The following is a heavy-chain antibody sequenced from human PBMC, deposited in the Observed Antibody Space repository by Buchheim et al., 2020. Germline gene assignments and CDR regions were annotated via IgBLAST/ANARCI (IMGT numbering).Heavy chain of an antibody. CDR1: GFTFDDYA. J-gene: IGHJ6*02. CDR3: AKAGQLTGVHGMDV. D-gene: IGHD2-8*02. V-gene: IGHV3-9*01. CDR2: ITWNSGRV. Sequence: EVQLVESGGGLVQPGTSLRLSCAASGFTFDDYAMHWVRQAPGKGPEWVSGITWNSGRVAYADSVKGRFTISRDNAKNSLYLQMNSLSAEDTALYHCAKAGQLTGVHGMDVWGRGTT.